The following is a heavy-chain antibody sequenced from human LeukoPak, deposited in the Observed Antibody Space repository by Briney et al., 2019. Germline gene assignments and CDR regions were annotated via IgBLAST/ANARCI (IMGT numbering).Heavy chain of an antibody. CDR2: ISYDGSNK. Sequence: GGSLRLSCAASGFTFSSYAMSWVRQAPGKGLEWVAVISYDGSNKYYADSVKGRFTISRDNSKNTLYLQMNSLRAEDTAVYYCAKDRYCSGGSCSGDFDYWGQGTLVTVSS. V-gene: IGHV3-30*18. J-gene: IGHJ4*02. CDR1: GFTFSSYA. CDR3: AKDRYCSGGSCSGDFDY. D-gene: IGHD2-15*01.